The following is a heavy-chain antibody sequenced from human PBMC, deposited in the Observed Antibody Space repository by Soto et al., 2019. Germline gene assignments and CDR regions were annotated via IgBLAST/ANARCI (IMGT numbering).Heavy chain of an antibody. CDR2: IDPSDSQT. J-gene: IGHJ4*02. Sequence: GESLKISCKGSGYSFAGYWITWVRQKPGKGLEWMGRIDPSDSQTYYSPSFRGHVTISATKSITTVFLQLSSLRASDTAMYYCARQIYDSDTGPNFQYYFDSWGQGTPVTAPQ. D-gene: IGHD3-22*01. CDR1: GYSFAGYW. V-gene: IGHV5-10-1*01. CDR3: ARQIYDSDTGPNFQYYFDS.